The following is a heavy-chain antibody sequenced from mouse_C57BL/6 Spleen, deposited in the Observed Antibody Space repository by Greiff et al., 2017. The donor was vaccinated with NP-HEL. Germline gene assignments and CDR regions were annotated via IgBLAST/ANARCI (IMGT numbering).Heavy chain of an antibody. CDR3: ARGDDYDGFAY. CDR2: INYDGSST. J-gene: IGHJ3*01. D-gene: IGHD2-4*01. CDR1: GFTFSDYY. Sequence: EVQRVESEGGLVQPGSSMKLSCTASGFTFSDYYMAWVRQVPEKGLEWVANINYDGSSTYYLDSLKSRFIISRDNAKNILYLQMSSLKSEDTATYYCARGDDYDGFAYWGQGTLVTVSA. V-gene: IGHV5-16*01.